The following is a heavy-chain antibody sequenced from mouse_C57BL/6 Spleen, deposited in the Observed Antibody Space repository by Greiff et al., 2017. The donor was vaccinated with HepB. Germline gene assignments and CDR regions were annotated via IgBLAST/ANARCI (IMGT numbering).Heavy chain of an antibody. CDR1: GYTFTSYW. CDR2: IDPSDSYT. D-gene: IGHD1-1*01. V-gene: IGHV1-69*01. Sequence: QVQLQQPGAELVMPGASVKLSCKASGYTFTSYWMHWVKQRPGQGLEWIGEIDPSDSYTNYNQKFKGKSTLTVDKSSSTAYMQLSSLTSEDSAVYYCARADYYGSSVWFAYWGQGTLVTVSA. J-gene: IGHJ3*01. CDR3: ARADYYGSSVWFAY.